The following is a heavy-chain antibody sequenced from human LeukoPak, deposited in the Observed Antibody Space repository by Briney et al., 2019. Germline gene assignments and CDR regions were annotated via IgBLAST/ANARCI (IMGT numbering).Heavy chain of an antibody. CDR3: ARGYRIAAETYLVY. D-gene: IGHD6-13*01. Sequence: GASVKVSCKASGYTFTSYYMHWVRQAPGQGLEWMGWINPNSGGTNYAQKFQGWVTMTRDTSISTAYMELSRLRSDDTAEYYCARGYRIAAETYLVYWGQGTLVTVSS. V-gene: IGHV1-2*04. CDR1: GYTFTSYY. CDR2: INPNSGGT. J-gene: IGHJ4*02.